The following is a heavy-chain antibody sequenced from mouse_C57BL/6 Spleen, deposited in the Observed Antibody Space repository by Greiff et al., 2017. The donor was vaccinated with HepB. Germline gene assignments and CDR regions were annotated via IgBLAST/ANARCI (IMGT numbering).Heavy chain of an antibody. CDR3: ARGEIYDGYYFDY. CDR1: GFTFSSYA. J-gene: IGHJ2*01. V-gene: IGHV5-4*01. CDR2: ISDGGSYT. D-gene: IGHD2-3*01. Sequence: DVQLVESGGGLVKPGGSLKLSCAASGFTFSSYAMSWVRQTPEKRLEWVATISDGGSYTYYPDNVKGRFTISRDNAKNNLYLQMSHLKSEDTAMYYCARGEIYDGYYFDYWGQGTTLTVSS.